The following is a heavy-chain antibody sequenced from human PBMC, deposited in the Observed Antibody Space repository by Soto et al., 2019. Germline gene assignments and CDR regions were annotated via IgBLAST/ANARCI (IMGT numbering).Heavy chain of an antibody. V-gene: IGHV2-26*01. J-gene: IGHJ6*02. CDR1: GFSLSNARMG. CDR2: IFSNDEK. CDR3: ARQDPVYYYYGMDV. Sequence: ASGPTLVNPTETLTLTCTVSGFSLSNARMGVSWIRQPPGKALEWLAHIFSNDEKSYSTSLKSRLTISKDTSKSQVVLTMTNMDPVDTATYYCARQDPVYYYYGMDVWGQGTTVTVSS.